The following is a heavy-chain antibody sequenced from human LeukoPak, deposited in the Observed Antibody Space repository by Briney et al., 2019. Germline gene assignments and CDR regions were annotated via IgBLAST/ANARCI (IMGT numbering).Heavy chain of an antibody. J-gene: IGHJ4*02. D-gene: IGHD3-3*01. CDR2: ISGSGGST. Sequence: GGSLRLSCAASGFTFSSYAMSWVRQAPGKGLEWVSAISGSGGSTYYADSVKGRFTISRDNSKNTLYLQMNSLRAEDTAVYYCAEGTPNQKRFLEWLFSHYFDYWGQGTLVTVSS. CDR1: GFTFSSYA. CDR3: AEGTPNQKRFLEWLFSHYFDY. V-gene: IGHV3-23*01.